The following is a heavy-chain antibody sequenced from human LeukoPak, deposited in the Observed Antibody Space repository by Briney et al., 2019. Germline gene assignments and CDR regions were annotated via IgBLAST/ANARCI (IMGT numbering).Heavy chain of an antibody. CDR3: ARQVGNAYYAAYFDY. CDR2: IYPGDSDT. V-gene: IGHV5-51*01. J-gene: IGHJ4*02. D-gene: IGHD3-16*01. Sequence: ESLKISCKGSEYTFTSYWIGWVRQMPGKGLEWMGIIYPGDSDTRYSPSFQGQVTISADKSISTAYVQWSSLKASDTAIYYCARQVGNAYYAAYFDYWGQGTLVTVSS. CDR1: EYTFTSYW.